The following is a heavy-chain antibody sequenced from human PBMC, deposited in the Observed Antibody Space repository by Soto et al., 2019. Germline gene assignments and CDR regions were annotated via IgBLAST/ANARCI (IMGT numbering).Heavy chain of an antibody. CDR3: ARGDIVVVPAANGWFDP. V-gene: IGHV3-7*04. Sequence: EVQLEESGGGLVQPGGSLRLSCAASGFTFSSYWMSWVRQAPGKGLEWVANIKQDGSEKYYVDSVKGRFTISRDNAKNSLYLQMNSLRAEDTAVYYCARGDIVVVPAANGWFDPWGQGTLVTVSS. CDR1: GFTFSSYW. CDR2: IKQDGSEK. D-gene: IGHD2-2*01. J-gene: IGHJ5*02.